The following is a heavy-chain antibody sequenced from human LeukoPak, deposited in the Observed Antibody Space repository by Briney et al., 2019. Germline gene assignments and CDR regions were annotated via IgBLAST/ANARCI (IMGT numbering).Heavy chain of an antibody. V-gene: IGHV2-70*04. D-gene: IGHD2-21*02. CDR1: GFSLSTSGMR. J-gene: IGHJ4*02. CDR3: ARTPYCGGDCYVDY. Sequence: SGPALLKPPQTLTLTCTFPGFSLSTSGMRVSWIRQPPGKALEWLARIDWDDDKFYSTSLKTRLTISKDTSKDQVVLTMTNMDPVDTATYYCARTPYCGGDCYVDYWGQGTLDSVSS. CDR2: IDWDDDK.